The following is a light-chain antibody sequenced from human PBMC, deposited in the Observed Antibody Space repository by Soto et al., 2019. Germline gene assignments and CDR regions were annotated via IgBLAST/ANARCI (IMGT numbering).Light chain of an antibody. CDR1: SSNIGSYS. V-gene: IGLV1-44*01. CDR3: AAWDDSPAYV. J-gene: IGLJ1*01. Sequence: QSVLTQPPSASGTPGQRVTISCSGSSSNIGSYSVNWYQQLPGTAPKLLIYNDAQRPSGVPDRFSGSKSGTSASLAISGLQSEDEADYYCAAWDDSPAYVFGTGTKVNVL. CDR2: NDA.